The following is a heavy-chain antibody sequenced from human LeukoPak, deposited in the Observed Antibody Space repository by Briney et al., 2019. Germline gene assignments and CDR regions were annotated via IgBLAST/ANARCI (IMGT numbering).Heavy chain of an antibody. CDR1: GFTFRNYV. V-gene: IGHV3-30-3*01. D-gene: IGHD5-18*01. CDR3: TTVGYSYGTY. Sequence: GGSLRLSCAASGFTFRNYVIHWVRQAPGKGLEWVAVTSSDLNVKLYADSVKGRFTISRDNSRSTLYLQMNSLKTEDTAVYYCTTVGYSYGTYWGQGTLVTVSS. J-gene: IGHJ4*02. CDR2: TSSDLNVK.